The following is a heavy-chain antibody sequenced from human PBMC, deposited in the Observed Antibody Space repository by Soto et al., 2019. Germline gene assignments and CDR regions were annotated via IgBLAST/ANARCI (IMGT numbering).Heavy chain of an antibody. J-gene: IGHJ4*02. CDR2: ISYDGSNK. V-gene: IGHV3-30-3*01. CDR3: ARGLQGWSYYFDY. CDR1: GFTFSSYA. Sequence: GWSLRLSCAASGFTFSSYAMHWVRQAPGKGLEWVAVISYDGSNKYYADSVKGRFTISRDNSKNTLYLQMNSLRAEDTAVYYCARGLQGWSYYFDYWGQGTLVTVSS.